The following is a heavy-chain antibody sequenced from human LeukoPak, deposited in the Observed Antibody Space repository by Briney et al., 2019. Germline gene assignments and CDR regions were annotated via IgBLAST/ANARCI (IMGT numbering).Heavy chain of an antibody. CDR2: ISGSSSTM. J-gene: IGHJ4*02. D-gene: IGHD3-22*01. CDR1: GFSFNSQG. CDR3: VRDPNKPPNYYDDSGYSGY. Sequence: GGSLRLSCAASGFSFNSQGMNWIRQAPGKGLEWLSYISGSSSTMYFADSVKGRFTISRDNAKNSVYLQMNSLRDEDTAVYYCVRDPNKPPNYYDDSGYSGYWGQGTLVTVSS. V-gene: IGHV3-48*02.